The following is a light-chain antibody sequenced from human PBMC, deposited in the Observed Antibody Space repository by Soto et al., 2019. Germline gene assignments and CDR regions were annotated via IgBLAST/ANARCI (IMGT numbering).Light chain of an antibody. Sequence: QSALTQPASVSGSPGQSVTISCTGTSSDIGGYNYVSWYQQHPGKAPKLLIYEVNKRPSGVPDRFSGSKSGNTASLTVSGLQTEDEADYYCSSYAGSNKRYVFGTGTKVTVL. J-gene: IGLJ1*01. V-gene: IGLV2-8*01. CDR1: SSDIGGYNY. CDR3: SSYAGSNKRYV. CDR2: EVN.